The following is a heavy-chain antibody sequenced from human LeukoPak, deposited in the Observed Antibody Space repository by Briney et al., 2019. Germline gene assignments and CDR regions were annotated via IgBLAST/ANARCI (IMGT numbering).Heavy chain of an antibody. CDR1: GGSISSSSYY. V-gene: IGHV4-39*01. CDR3: ARRWGRYYYDSSGPNWFDP. Sequence: VKPSETLSLTCTVSGGSISSSSYYWGWIRQPPGKGLEWIGSIYYSGSTYYNPSLKSRVTISVDTSKNQFSLKLSSVTAADTAVYYCARRWGRYYYDSSGPNWFDPWGQGTLVTVSS. CDR2: IYYSGST. J-gene: IGHJ5*02. D-gene: IGHD3-22*01.